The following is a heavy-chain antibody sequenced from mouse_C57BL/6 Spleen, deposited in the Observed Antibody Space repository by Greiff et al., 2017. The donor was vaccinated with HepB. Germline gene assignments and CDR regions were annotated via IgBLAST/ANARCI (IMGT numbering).Heavy chain of an antibody. CDR2: IDPSDSYT. D-gene: IGHD2-12*01. CDR1: GYTFTSYW. CDR3: ARGLRGYFDY. J-gene: IGHJ2*01. Sequence: QVQLKQPGAELVRPGTSVKLSCKASGYTFTSYWMHWVKQRPGQGLEWIGVIDPSDSYTNYNQKFKGKATLTVDTSSSTAYMQLSSLTSEDSAVYYCARGLRGYFDYWGQGTTLTVSS. V-gene: IGHV1-59*01.